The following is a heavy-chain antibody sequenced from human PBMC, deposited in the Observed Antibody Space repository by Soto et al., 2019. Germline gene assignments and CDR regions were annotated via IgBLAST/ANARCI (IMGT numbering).Heavy chain of an antibody. J-gene: IGHJ4*02. Sequence: GGSLRLSCAASGFTFSSYAMSWVRQAPGKGLEWVSAISSSGGSTYYADSVKGRFTISRDNSKNTLYLQMSSLRAEDTAVYYCATEPPGRWRRYFDYWGQGTLVTVSS. D-gene: IGHD1-26*01. CDR2: ISSSGGST. CDR3: ATEPPGRWRRYFDY. V-gene: IGHV3-23*01. CDR1: GFTFSSYA.